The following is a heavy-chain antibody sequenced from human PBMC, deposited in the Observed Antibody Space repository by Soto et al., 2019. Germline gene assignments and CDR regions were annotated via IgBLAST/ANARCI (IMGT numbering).Heavy chain of an antibody. Sequence: SETLSLTCTVSGVSISSYYWSWIRQPPGKGLEWIGYIYYSGSTNYNPSLKSRVTISVDTSKNQFSLKLSSVTAADTAVYYCAREPADVDTAMDPWSQGTLVTVSS. CDR3: AREPADVDTAMDP. D-gene: IGHD5-18*01. V-gene: IGHV4-59*12. J-gene: IGHJ5*02. CDR2: IYYSGST. CDR1: GVSISSYY.